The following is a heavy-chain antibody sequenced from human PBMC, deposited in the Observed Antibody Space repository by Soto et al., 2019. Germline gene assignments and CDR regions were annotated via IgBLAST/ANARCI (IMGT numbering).Heavy chain of an antibody. J-gene: IGHJ6*03. CDR3: ARHGYSSSWYGTLYMDV. D-gene: IGHD6-13*01. Sequence: GGYLKSSCKGSGYSFTSYLIGWGRQMPVTVLEWMGITSPGDSETRYSPTSQGQVTISADKSISTAYLQWSTLKASDTAMYYCARHGYSSSWYGTLYMDVWGKGTTVTVS. CDR2: TSPGDSET. V-gene: IGHV5-51*01. CDR1: GYSFTSYL.